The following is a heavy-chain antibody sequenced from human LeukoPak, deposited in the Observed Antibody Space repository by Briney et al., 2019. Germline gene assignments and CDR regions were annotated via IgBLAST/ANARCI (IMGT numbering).Heavy chain of an antibody. Sequence: SVKVSCKASGFTFTSSAVQWVRQARGQRLEWIGWIVVGSGNTNYAQKFQERVTITRDMSTSTAYMELSSLRSEHTAVYYCAAVGPILKAFDYWGQGTLVTVSS. CDR1: GFTFTSSA. J-gene: IGHJ4*02. V-gene: IGHV1-58*01. CDR3: AAVGPILKAFDY. CDR2: IVVGSGNT.